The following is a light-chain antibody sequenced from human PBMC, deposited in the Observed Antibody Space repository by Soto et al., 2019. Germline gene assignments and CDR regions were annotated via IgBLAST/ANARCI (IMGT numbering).Light chain of an antibody. Sequence: DIQMTQSPPSLSASVGDRVTVTCRASRSISIYLHWYQLKPGKAPKLLISAASSLQSGVPSRFSGSGSGTDFTLTISSLQPEDFASYYCQQSYSTSVTFGQGTKVEIK. CDR1: RSISIY. V-gene: IGKV1-39*01. CDR2: AAS. J-gene: IGKJ1*01. CDR3: QQSYSTSVT.